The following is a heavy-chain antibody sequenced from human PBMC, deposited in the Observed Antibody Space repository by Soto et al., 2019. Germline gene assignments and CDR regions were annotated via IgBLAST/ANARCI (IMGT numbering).Heavy chain of an antibody. Sequence: QVQLVQSGAEVKKPGASVKVSCKASGYTFTSYDINWVRQATGQGLEWMGWMNPNSGNTGYAQKFXGXVXMXXNTSISTAYMELSSLRSEDTAVYYCASGINYYDSGDEAFEIWGQGTMVTVSS. CDR2: MNPNSGNT. CDR3: ASGINYYDSGDEAFEI. J-gene: IGHJ3*02. V-gene: IGHV1-8*01. D-gene: IGHD3-10*01. CDR1: GYTFTSYD.